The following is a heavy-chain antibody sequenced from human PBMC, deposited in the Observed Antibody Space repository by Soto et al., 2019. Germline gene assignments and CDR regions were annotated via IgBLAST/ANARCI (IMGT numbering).Heavy chain of an antibody. Sequence: GGSLRLSCAASGFTFSDYYMSWIRQAPGKGLARVSYISGSRSYTHYADYPEGRSTLSRDNAKNSLYLQTNSLRAEDTAVYYCAKDGSGFSDPIAVVTAHSYSFDSWGQGTLVTVSS. CDR2: ISGSRSYT. CDR1: GFTFSDYY. CDR3: AKDGSGFSDPIAVVTAHSYSFDS. J-gene: IGHJ4*02. V-gene: IGHV3-11*06. D-gene: IGHD2-21*02.